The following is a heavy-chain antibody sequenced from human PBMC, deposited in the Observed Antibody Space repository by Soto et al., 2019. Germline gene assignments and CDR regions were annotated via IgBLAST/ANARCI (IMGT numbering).Heavy chain of an antibody. CDR3: ARDNTWPYDS. V-gene: IGHV3-74*03. CDR2: IKPDGSRT. J-gene: IGHJ4*02. Sequence: PGGSLRLSCAASGFTFSSYWMHWVRQAPGEGLVWVSYIKPDGSRTKDADSVKGRFTISRDNARNTLYLRMNSLRAEDTAVYYCARDNTWPYDSWGRGTPVTVYS. CDR1: GFTFSSYW.